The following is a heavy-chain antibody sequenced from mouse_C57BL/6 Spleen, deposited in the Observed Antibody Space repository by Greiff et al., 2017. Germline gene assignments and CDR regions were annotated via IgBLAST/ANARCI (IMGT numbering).Heavy chain of an antibody. CDR1: GFTFSSYA. CDR3: TRDLNWDGYFDY. D-gene: IGHD4-1*01. Sequence: EVNVVESGEGLVKPGGSLKLSCAASGFTFSSYAMSWVRQTPEKRLEWVAYISSGGDYIYYADTVKGRFTISRDNARNTLYLQMSSLKSEDTAMYYCTRDLNWDGYFDYWGQGTTLTVSS. CDR2: ISSGGDYI. V-gene: IGHV5-9-1*02. J-gene: IGHJ2*01.